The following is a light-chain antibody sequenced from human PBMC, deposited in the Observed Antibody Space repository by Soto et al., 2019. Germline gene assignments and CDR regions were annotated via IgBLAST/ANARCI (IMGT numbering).Light chain of an antibody. CDR2: GAS. CDR1: QSVSSSY. J-gene: IGKJ4*01. CDR3: QQYGRSPLT. V-gene: IGKV3-20*01. Sequence: EIVLTQSPGTLSLSPGERASLSCRASQSVSSSYLAWYQQQPGQAPRLLIYGASSRATGIPDRFSGSGSGTDFTLTISRLEPEDFAVYFCQQYGRSPLTFGRGTKVEIK.